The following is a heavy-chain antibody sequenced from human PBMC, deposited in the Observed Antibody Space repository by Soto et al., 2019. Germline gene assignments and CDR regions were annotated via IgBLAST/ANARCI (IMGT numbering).Heavy chain of an antibody. V-gene: IGHV3-7*01. D-gene: IGHD6-13*01. CDR3: ARAPATGTVDY. CDR1: GFSFSIYW. Sequence: PVGSLRLSCAASGFSFSIYWMSWVRQAPGEGLEWVANINQDGSEKYYVDSVKGRFTISRDNAKNSLYLHMNSLRAEDTAVYYCARAPATGTVDYWGQGTLVTVSS. J-gene: IGHJ4*02. CDR2: INQDGSEK.